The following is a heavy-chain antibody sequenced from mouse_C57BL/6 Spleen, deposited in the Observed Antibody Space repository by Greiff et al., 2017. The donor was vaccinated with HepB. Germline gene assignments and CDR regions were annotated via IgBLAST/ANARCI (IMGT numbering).Heavy chain of an antibody. CDR2: IWTGGGT. J-gene: IGHJ1*03. CDR1: GFSLTSYA. D-gene: IGHD1-1*01. Sequence: VMLMESGPGLVAPSQSLSITCTVSGFSLTSYAISWVRQPPGKGLEWLGVIWTGGGTNYNSALKSRLSISKDNSKSHVFLKMNSLQTDDTARYYCARIGPYYYGSSTGYFDVWGTGTTVTVSS. V-gene: IGHV2-9-1*01. CDR3: ARIGPYYYGSSTGYFDV.